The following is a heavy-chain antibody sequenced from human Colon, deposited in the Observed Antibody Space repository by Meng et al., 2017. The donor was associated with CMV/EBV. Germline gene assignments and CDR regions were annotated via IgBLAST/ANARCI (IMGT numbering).Heavy chain of an antibody. D-gene: IGHD3-22*01. CDR3: ASFDRNYYDSSGYPVGLGY. CDR2: ISGSGNVI. J-gene: IGHJ4*02. CDR1: GFTFSRFG. V-gene: IGHV3-48*03. Sequence: EGSLRLSCTASGFTFSRFGMSWVRQAPGKGLEWVSHISGSGNVIYYAESMKGRFTISRDNAKNSLYLQMSNLRAEDTAVYYCASFDRNYYDSSGYPVGLGYWGQGTLVTVSS.